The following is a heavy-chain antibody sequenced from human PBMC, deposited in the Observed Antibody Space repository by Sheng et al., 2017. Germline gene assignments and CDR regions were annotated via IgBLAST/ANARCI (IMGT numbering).Heavy chain of an antibody. CDR1: GGSISSSSYY. Sequence: QLQLQESGPGLVKPSETLSLTCTVSGGSISSSSYYWGWIRQPPGKGLEWIGSIYYSGSTYYNPSLKSRVTISVDTSKNQFSLKLSSVTAADTAVYYCARNYDSWETGGDDAFDIWGQGTMVTVSS. D-gene: IGHD3-22*01. V-gene: IGHV4-39*07. CDR2: IYYSGST. J-gene: IGHJ3*02. CDR3: ARNYDSWETGGDDAFDI.